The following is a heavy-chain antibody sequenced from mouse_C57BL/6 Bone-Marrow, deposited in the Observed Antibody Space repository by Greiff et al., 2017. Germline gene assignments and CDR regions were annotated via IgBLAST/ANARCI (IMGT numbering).Heavy chain of an antibody. Sequence: EVKLVESEGGLVQPGSSMKLSCTASGFTFSDYYMAWVRQVPEKGLEWVANINSDGSSTYYLDSLKSRFIISRVNSKNIPYLQRSSLKSEDTATYYCARDPRSYAMDYWGQGTSVTVSS. CDR1: GFTFSDYY. V-gene: IGHV5-16*01. CDR2: INSDGSST. CDR3: ARDPRSYAMDY. J-gene: IGHJ4*01.